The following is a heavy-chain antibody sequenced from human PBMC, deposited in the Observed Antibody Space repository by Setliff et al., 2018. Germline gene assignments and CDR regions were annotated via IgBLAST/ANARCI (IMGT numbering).Heavy chain of an antibody. D-gene: IGHD2-2*01. CDR2: IYDSGTT. J-gene: IGHJ5*02. V-gene: IGHV4-39*01. CDR1: GGSMSRISYY. Sequence: PSETLSLTCTVPGGSMSRISYYWGWIRQPPGKGLEWIGTIYDSGTTYYNPSLKSRVTISVDTSKNQFSLKLNSVTAADTGVYYCATCRYQVPYNHWGQGTPVTVSS. CDR3: ATCRYQVPYNH.